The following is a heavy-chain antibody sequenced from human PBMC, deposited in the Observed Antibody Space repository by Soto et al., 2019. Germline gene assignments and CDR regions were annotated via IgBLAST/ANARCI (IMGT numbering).Heavy chain of an antibody. J-gene: IGHJ4*02. D-gene: IGHD5-12*01. CDR3: ATGGWLRHNDN. CDR2: ISGSGTST. V-gene: IGHV3-23*01. CDR1: RLTFSSHG. Sequence: EVQLLESGGGLVQPGGSLRLSCAASRLTFSSHGMSWVRQAPGKGLEWVSNISGSGTSTYYADSVRGRFTISRDNSKNTWYLEMNSLRADDTAVYYCATGGWLRHNDNWGQGTLVTVSS.